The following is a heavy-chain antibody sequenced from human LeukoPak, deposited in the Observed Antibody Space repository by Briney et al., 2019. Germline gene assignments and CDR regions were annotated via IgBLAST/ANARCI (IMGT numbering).Heavy chain of an antibody. V-gene: IGHV3-23*01. CDR1: GFTFSTYA. J-gene: IGHJ3*02. CDR3: AKGVGIIRRGAFDI. Sequence: GGSLILSCAASGFTFSTYAMSWVRQAPGKGLEWVSGISGSGATTYYADSAKGRFTISRDNSNNTLYVQLNSLRAEDTAVYYCAKGVGIIRRGAFDIWGQGTMVTVSS. CDR2: ISGSGATT. D-gene: IGHD3-10*01.